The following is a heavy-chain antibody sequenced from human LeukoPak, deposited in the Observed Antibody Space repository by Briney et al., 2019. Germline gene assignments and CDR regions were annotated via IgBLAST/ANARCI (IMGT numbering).Heavy chain of an antibody. Sequence: GGSLRLSCAASGFTVSSNYMSWVRQAPGKGLEWGSVIYSGGSTYYADSVKGRSTISRDNSKNTLYLQMNSLRAEDTAVYYCARETTMVRGVTYYYYYGMDVWGQGTTVTVSS. CDR1: GFTVSSNY. V-gene: IGHV3-66*01. CDR3: ARETTMVRGVTYYYYYGMDV. J-gene: IGHJ6*02. CDR2: IYSGGST. D-gene: IGHD3-10*01.